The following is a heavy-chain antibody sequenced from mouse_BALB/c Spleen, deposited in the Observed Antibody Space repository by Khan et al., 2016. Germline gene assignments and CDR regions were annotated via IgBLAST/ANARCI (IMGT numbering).Heavy chain of an antibody. D-gene: IGHD1-1*01. J-gene: IGHJ3*01. Sequence: QIQLVQSGPELKKPGETVKISCKASGYNFTNYGMNWVKQAPGQGLKWMGWINTNTGEPTYAEEFKGRFAFSLETSARTAYLQINNLKNEDTATYFCAEDYYGSNWFAYWGQGTLVTVSA. CDR2: INTNTGEP. CDR3: AEDYYGSNWFAY. CDR1: GYNFTNYG. V-gene: IGHV9-3*02.